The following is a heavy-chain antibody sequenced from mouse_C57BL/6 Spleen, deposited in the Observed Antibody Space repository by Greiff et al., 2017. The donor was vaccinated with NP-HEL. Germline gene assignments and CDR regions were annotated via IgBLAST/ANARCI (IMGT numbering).Heavy chain of an antibody. Sequence: VQLKESGPELVKPGASVKISCKASGYSFTDYNMNWVKQSNGKSLEWIGVINPNYGTTSYNQKFKGKATLTVDQSSSTAYMQLNSLTSEDSAVYYCAREDYYGSSYYFDCWGQGTTLTVSS. CDR1: GYSFTDYN. CDR2: INPNYGTT. CDR3: AREDYYGSSYYFDC. J-gene: IGHJ2*01. D-gene: IGHD1-1*01. V-gene: IGHV1-39*01.